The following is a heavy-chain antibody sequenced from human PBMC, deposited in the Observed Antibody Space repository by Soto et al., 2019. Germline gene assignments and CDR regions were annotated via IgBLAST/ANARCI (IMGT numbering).Heavy chain of an antibody. Sequence: ASVKVSCKASGYTFTSYGISWVRQAPVQGLEWMGWISAYNGNTNYAQKLQGRVTMTTDTSTSTAYMELRSLRSDDTAVYYCARVEGVTPVPYYYYGMDVWGQGTTVTVSS. D-gene: IGHD3-10*01. CDR1: GYTFTSYG. V-gene: IGHV1-18*01. J-gene: IGHJ6*02. CDR2: ISAYNGNT. CDR3: ARVEGVTPVPYYYYGMDV.